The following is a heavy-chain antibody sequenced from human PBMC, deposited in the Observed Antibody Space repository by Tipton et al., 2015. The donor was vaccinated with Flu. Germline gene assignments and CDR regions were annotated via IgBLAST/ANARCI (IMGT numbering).Heavy chain of an antibody. V-gene: IGHV4-38-2*01. Sequence: TLSLTCAVSGFSISGGFFWGWIRQPPGKALEWIGTVYHDGSAYYNPSLEIRVTLSVDTAKNQFSQRLSSVTAADTAVYYCARSTYHYGSGSSDYWGQGTLVTVSS. CDR1: GFSISGGFF. CDR3: ARSTYHYGSGSSDY. J-gene: IGHJ4*02. D-gene: IGHD3-10*01. CDR2: VYHDGSA.